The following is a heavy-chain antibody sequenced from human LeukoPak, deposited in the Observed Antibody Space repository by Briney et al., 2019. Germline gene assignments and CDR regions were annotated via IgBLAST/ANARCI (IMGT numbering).Heavy chain of an antibody. V-gene: IGHV4-34*01. D-gene: IGHD3-22*01. CDR1: GGSFSGYY. CDR3: ARGRPYYYDSSGYPTDY. Sequence: SETLSLTWAVYGGSFSGYYWSWIRQPPGKGLEWIGEINHSGRTNYNPSLKSRVTISVDTSKNQFSLKLSSVTAADTAVYYCARGRPYYYDSSGYPTDYWGQGTLVTVPS. CDR2: INHSGRT. J-gene: IGHJ4*02.